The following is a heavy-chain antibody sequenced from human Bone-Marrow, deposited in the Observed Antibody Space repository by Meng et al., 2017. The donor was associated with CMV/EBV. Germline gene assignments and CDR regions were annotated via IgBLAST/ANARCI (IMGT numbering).Heavy chain of an antibody. J-gene: IGHJ5*02. D-gene: IGHD1-7*01. Sequence: GGSLRLSCAASGFTFSSYSMNWVRQAPGKGLEWVSYISSSSTIYYADSVKGRFTISRDNAKNSLYLQMNSLRAEDTAVYYCARVRNYVSWFDPWGQGTLVTVSS. CDR1: GFTFSSYS. CDR2: ISSSSTI. V-gene: IGHV3-48*04. CDR3: ARVRNYVSWFDP.